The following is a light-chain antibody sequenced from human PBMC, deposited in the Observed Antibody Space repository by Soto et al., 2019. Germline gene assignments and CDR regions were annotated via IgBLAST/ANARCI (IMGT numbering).Light chain of an antibody. CDR1: QSISLY. V-gene: IGKV1-39*01. Sequence: IQMTQSPSYLSASVGDKVTITCRASQSISLYLNWYQHKPGKAPKLLIYAATSLQSGVPSRFSGRGAGTDYTLTISSLQPEDYATYYRQQGYTPPSLTFGEGTRLEIK. J-gene: IGKJ5*01. CDR3: QQGYTPPSLT. CDR2: AAT.